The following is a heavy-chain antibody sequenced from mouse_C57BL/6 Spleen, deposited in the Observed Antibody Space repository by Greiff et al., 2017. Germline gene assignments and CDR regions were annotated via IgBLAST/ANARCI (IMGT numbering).Heavy chain of an antibody. CDR3: ERDDDDGFAY. CDR1: GYTFTEYT. Sequence: QVHVKQSGAELVKPGASVKLSCKASGYTFTEYTIHWVKQRSGQGLEWLGWFYPGSGSIKYNEKFKDKATLTADKSSRTVYMELSRLTSEDAAFYFCERDDDDGFAYWGQGTLVTVSS. CDR2: FYPGSGSI. J-gene: IGHJ3*01. V-gene: IGHV1-62-2*01.